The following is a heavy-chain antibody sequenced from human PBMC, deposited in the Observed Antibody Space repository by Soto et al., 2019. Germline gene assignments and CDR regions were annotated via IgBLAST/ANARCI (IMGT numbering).Heavy chain of an antibody. CDR3: ARGPNPYYFDY. CDR1: GYTFTSYA. CDR2: INAGNGNT. V-gene: IGHV1-3*01. Sequence: SVKLSCKASGYTFTSYAMHWVRQAPGQRLEWMGWINAGNGNTKYSQKFQGRVTITRDTSASTAYMELSSLRSEDTAVYYCARGPNPYYFDYWGQGTLVTVSS. J-gene: IGHJ4*02.